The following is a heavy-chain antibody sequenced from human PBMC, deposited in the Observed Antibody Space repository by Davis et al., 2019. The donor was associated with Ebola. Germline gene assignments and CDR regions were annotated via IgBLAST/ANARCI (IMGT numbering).Heavy chain of an antibody. V-gene: IGHV6-1*01. D-gene: IGHD5-24*01. CDR2: TYYTSKWYT. CDR3: ARGWLRTGLDI. Sequence: PSETLSLTCAVSGDSVSSNSVAWNWIRQSPSRGLEWLGRTYYTSKWYTHYASSVKSRTTINPDTSKNQFSLQLNSVTPEDTAVYYCARGWLRTGLDIWGQGTMVIVSS. J-gene: IGHJ3*02. CDR1: GDSVSSNSVA.